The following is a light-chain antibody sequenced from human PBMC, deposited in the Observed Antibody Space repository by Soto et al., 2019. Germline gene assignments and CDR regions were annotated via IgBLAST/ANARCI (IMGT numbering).Light chain of an antibody. J-gene: IGKJ4*01. CDR2: GAS. V-gene: IGKV1-9*01. CDR1: QGIGSN. CDR3: QQSNSYPLT. Sequence: IQLTQSPSSLSASGGDRVTITCRYSQGIGSNLAWYLQKPGEAPKLLVYGASTLQGGVPARFSGSGSGTLFSLTITSLQPEDFATYFCQQSNSYPLTFGGGTKVEIK.